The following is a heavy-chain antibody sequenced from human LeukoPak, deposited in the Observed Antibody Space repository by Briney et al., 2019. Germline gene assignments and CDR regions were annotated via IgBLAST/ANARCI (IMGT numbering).Heavy chain of an antibody. J-gene: IGHJ4*02. CDR3: ARVAVAAREYFDY. D-gene: IGHD6-19*01. CDR1: GGSLSSYY. V-gene: IGHV4-4*07. Sequence: SETLSLTCTVSGGSLSSYYWNWVRQPAGKGLEYIGRINTAGSINYNPSLKSRVTMSVDTSKNQFSLKLSSVTAADTAVYYCARVAVAAREYFDYWGQGTLVTVSS. CDR2: INTAGSI.